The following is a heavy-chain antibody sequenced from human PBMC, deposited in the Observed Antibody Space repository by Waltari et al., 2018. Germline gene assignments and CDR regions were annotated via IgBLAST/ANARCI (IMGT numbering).Heavy chain of an antibody. V-gene: IGHV4-38-2*01. CDR2: IYPGGDT. J-gene: IGHJ4*02. D-gene: IGHD2-15*01. CDR1: GYSISGGDF. CDR3: ARRGRLSSYFFDY. Sequence: QLHLQESGPGLLKPSETLSLTCAVSGYSISGGDFWRWIRQPPGKGLEWIGSIYPGGDTYFNPSLKSRVTISVDKSKNQYSLNLRSMTAADTAVYYCARRGRLSSYFFDYWGQGTLVTVSS.